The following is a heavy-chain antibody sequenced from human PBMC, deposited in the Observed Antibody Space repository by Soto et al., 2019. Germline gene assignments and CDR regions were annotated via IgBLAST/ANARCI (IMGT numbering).Heavy chain of an antibody. V-gene: IGHV4-59*08. CDR1: GGSISSYY. D-gene: IGHD3-10*01. J-gene: IGHJ4*02. Sequence: PSETLSLTCTVSGGSISSYYWSWIRQPPGKGLEWIGYIYYSGSTNYNPSLKSRVTISVDTSKNQFSLKLSSVTAADTAVYYCARGSMVRGVRSNPYFDYWGQGTRVTVSS. CDR2: IYYSGST. CDR3: ARGSMVRGVRSNPYFDY.